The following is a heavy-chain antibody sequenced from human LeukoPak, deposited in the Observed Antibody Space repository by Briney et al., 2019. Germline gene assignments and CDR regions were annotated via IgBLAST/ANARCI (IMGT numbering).Heavy chain of an antibody. Sequence: GGSLRLSCAASGFTFSSCAMSWVRQAPGKGLEWVSAISGSGGSTYYADSVKGRFTISRDNSKNTLYLQMNSLRAEDTAVYYCAKEAEYSSSSGLVGAFDIWGQGTMVTVSS. D-gene: IGHD6-6*01. V-gene: IGHV3-23*01. CDR3: AKEAEYSSSSGLVGAFDI. CDR2: ISGSGGST. CDR1: GFTFSSCA. J-gene: IGHJ3*02.